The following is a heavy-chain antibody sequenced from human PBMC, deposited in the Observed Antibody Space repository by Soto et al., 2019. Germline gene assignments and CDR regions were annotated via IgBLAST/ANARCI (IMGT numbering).Heavy chain of an antibody. D-gene: IGHD3-16*01. V-gene: IGHV3-30*18. Sequence: WWSLRLSCSASVFTCSSYGMHWCRQAPGKGLEWVAVISYDGSNKYYADSVKGRFTISRDNSKNTLYLQMNSLRAEDTAVYYCAKDRGRRDRGAFDIWGQGTMVTVSS. CDR3: AKDRGRRDRGAFDI. CDR2: ISYDGSNK. CDR1: VFTCSSYG. J-gene: IGHJ3*02.